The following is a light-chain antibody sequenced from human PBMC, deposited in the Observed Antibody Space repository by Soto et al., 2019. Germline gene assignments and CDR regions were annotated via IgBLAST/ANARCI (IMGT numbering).Light chain of an antibody. Sequence: EIVLTQSPATLSLSPGESATLSCRASRSVSSYLAWYQQKPGQAPRLLIYDASYRATGVPLRFSGSGSGTELTLTISSLQSEDFAVYYCQQYSNWPPEGTFGQGTKVDIK. CDR1: RSVSSY. CDR2: DAS. CDR3: QQYSNWPPEGT. V-gene: IGKV3-11*01. J-gene: IGKJ1*01.